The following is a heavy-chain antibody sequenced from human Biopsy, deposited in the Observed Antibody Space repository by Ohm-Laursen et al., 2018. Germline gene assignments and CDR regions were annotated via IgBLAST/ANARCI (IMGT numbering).Heavy chain of an antibody. CDR1: GGSIRSDY. CDR3: ARATNSTGWPYYYFYGMDV. J-gene: IGHJ6*02. D-gene: IGHD2/OR15-2a*01. V-gene: IGHV4-59*07. Sequence: SDTLSLTCIVSGGSIRSDYWSWIRQTPGKGLEWIGYIYYSGSTNYNPSLKSRVTISVDTSKNQFSLRLNSVTAANTAVYYCARATNSTGWPYYYFYGMDVWGQGTTVTVSS. CDR2: IYYSGST.